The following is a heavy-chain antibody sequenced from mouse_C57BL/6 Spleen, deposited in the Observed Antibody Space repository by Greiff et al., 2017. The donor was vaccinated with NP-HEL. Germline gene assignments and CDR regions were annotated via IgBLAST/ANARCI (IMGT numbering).Heavy chain of an antibody. CDR3: ASHVTTVGATGYCDV. V-gene: IGHV1-7*01. D-gene: IGHD1-1*01. CDR1: GYTFTSYW. Sequence: VQLQQSGAELAKPGASVKLSCKASGYTFTSYWMHWVKQRPGQGLDWIGYIYPSSGYTKYNQKFKDKATLTADKSSSPAYMQLSSLTYEDSAVYYSASHVTTVGATGYCDVWGTGTTVTGAS. J-gene: IGHJ1*03. CDR2: IYPSSGYT.